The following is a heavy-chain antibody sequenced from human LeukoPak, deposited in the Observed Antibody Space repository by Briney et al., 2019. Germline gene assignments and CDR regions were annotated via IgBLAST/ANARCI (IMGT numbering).Heavy chain of an antibody. CDR3: ATETENSNYDAFDI. Sequence: GGSLRLSCAASGFTFSSYEMNWVRQAPGQGLEWVSYISGGGTTMYYADSVKGRFTISRDNARNSLYLHMNSLRAEDTAVYYCATETENSNYDAFDIWGQGTMVTVSS. CDR1: GFTFSSYE. V-gene: IGHV3-48*03. D-gene: IGHD4-11*01. J-gene: IGHJ3*02. CDR2: ISGGGTTM.